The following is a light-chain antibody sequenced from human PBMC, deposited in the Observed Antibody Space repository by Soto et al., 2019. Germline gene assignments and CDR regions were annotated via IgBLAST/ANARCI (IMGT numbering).Light chain of an antibody. CDR3: SSYTSSSTRLYV. V-gene: IGLV2-14*01. J-gene: IGLJ1*01. CDR2: DVS. Sequence: QSALTQPASVSGSPGQSITISCTGTSSDVGGYNYVSWYQQHPGKAPKLMIYDVSNRPSGVSNRFSGSNSGNTASLTISGLQAEDEAYYYCSSYTSSSTRLYVFGTGTKRTVL. CDR1: SSDVGGYNY.